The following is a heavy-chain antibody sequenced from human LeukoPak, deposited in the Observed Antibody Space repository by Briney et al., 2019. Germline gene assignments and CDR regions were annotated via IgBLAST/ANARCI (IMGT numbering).Heavy chain of an antibody. D-gene: IGHD3-10*01. V-gene: IGHV4-59*08. CDR3: ARGLWFGELSWWFDP. Sequence: PSETLSLTCTVSGGSISSYYWSWIRQPPGKGLEWIGYLYYSGSTNYNPSLKSRVTISVDTSKNQFSLKLSSVPAAHTAVYYCARGLWFGELSWWFDPRGQGTLVTVSS. J-gene: IGHJ5*02. CDR2: LYYSGST. CDR1: GGSISSYY.